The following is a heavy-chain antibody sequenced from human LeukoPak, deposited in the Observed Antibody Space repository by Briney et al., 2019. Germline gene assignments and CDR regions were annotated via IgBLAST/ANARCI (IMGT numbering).Heavy chain of an antibody. V-gene: IGHV1-8*01. Sequence: ASVTVSCKASGYTFTSYDISWVRQATGQGLEWMGWMNPNSGNTGYAQKFQGRVTMTRNTSISTAYMELSSLRSEDTAVYYCARVAAAGTKGDYWGQGTLVTVSS. D-gene: IGHD6-13*01. CDR2: MNPNSGNT. CDR1: GYTFTSYD. CDR3: ARVAAAGTKGDY. J-gene: IGHJ4*02.